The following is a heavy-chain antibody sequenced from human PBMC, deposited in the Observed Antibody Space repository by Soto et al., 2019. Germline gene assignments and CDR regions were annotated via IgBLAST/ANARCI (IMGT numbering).Heavy chain of an antibody. D-gene: IGHD2-15*01. V-gene: IGHV3-23*01. J-gene: IGHJ3*02. CDR2: ISGSGGST. Sequence: ESGGGLVQPGGSLRLSCAASGFTFSSYAMSWVRQAPGKGLEWVSAISGSGGSTYYADSVKGRFTISRDNSKNTLYLQMNSLRAEDTAVYYCAKDSRVVVVAATKTDAFDIWGQGTMVTVSS. CDR1: GFTFSSYA. CDR3: AKDSRVVVVAATKTDAFDI.